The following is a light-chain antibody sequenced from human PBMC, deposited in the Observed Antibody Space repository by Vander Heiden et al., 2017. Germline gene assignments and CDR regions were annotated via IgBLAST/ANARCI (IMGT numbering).Light chain of an antibody. Sequence: QMTHSPSTLSAPVGDRVTVTCRASQSIHYYLAWFQQKPGKAPNLLISNASNLESGVPSRFSGSGSGTEFTLTITRLQPDDFATYFCQQYHSPWTFGQGTKLE. CDR1: QSIHYY. J-gene: IGKJ1*01. V-gene: IGKV1-5*01. CDR3: QQYHSPWT. CDR2: NAS.